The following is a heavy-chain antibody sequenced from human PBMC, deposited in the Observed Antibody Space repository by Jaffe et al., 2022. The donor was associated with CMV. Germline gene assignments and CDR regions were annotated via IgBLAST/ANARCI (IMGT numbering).Heavy chain of an antibody. D-gene: IGHD1-7*01. V-gene: IGHV3-7*01. CDR2: IKQDGSEK. Sequence: EVQLVESGGGLVQPGGSLRLSCAASGFTFSSYWMSWVRQAPGKGLEWVANIKQDGSEKYYVDSVKGRFTISRDNAKNSLYLQMNSLRAEDTAVYYCARGPPTYNWNLAGYYGMDVWGQGTTVTVSS. CDR1: GFTFSSYW. CDR3: ARGPPTYNWNLAGYYGMDV. J-gene: IGHJ6*02.